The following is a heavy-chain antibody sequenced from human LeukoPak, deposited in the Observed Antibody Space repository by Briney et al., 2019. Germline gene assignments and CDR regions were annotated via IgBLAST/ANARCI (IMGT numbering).Heavy chain of an antibody. J-gene: IGHJ4*02. CDR2: INSDGSST. CDR1: GFTFSSYW. V-gene: IGHV3-74*01. D-gene: IGHD4-17*01. Sequence: GGSLRLSCAASGFTFSSYWMHWVRHAPGKGLVWVSRINSDGSSTSYADSVKGRFTISRDNAKNTLYLQMNSLRAEDTAVYYCARGNYGDYDLYFDYWGQGTLVTVSS. CDR3: ARGNYGDYDLYFDY.